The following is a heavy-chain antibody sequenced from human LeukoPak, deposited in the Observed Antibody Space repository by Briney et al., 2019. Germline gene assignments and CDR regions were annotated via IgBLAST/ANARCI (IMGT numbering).Heavy chain of an antibody. Sequence: SETLSLTCTVSGGSISSYYWSWIRQPPGKGLEWIGYIYYSGSTNYNPSLKSRVTISVDTSKNQFSLKLSSVTAADTAVYYCARRPYYYDSSGRFDYWGQGTLVTVFS. CDR2: IYYSGST. CDR3: ARRPYYYDSSGRFDY. CDR1: GGSISSYY. D-gene: IGHD3-22*01. J-gene: IGHJ4*02. V-gene: IGHV4-59*08.